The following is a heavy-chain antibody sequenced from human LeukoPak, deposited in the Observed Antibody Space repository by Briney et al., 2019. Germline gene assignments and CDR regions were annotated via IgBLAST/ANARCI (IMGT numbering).Heavy chain of an antibody. J-gene: IGHJ4*02. CDR1: GFTFSSYS. V-gene: IGHV3-21*01. D-gene: IGHD3-9*01. CDR3: ARDDYDILTGYFYYFDY. Sequence: GGSLRLSCAASGFTFSSYSMNWVRQAPGKGLEWVSSISSSSSYIYYADSVKGRFTISRDNAKNSLYLQMNSLRAEDTAVYYCARDDYDILTGYFYYFDYWGQGTLVTVCS. CDR2: ISSSSSYI.